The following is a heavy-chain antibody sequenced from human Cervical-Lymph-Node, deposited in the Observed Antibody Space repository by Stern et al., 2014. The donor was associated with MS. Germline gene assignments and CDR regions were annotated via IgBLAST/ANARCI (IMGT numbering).Heavy chain of an antibody. CDR3: ATSTASDAFDI. J-gene: IGHJ3*02. CDR2: VWNDGSKE. V-gene: IGHV3-33*01. D-gene: IGHD2/OR15-2a*01. Sequence: QVQLGESGGGVVQPGRSLRLSCVSSGLTFSTSVMHWVPQAPAKGLAWLAVVWNDGSKEHFTESVKGRFSTSRDTAKNTLHLQMSSLRAEDTAVYFCATSTASDAFDIWGQGTLVTVSS. CDR1: GLTFSTSV.